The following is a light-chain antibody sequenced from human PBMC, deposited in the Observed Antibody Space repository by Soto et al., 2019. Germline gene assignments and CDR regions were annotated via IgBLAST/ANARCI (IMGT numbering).Light chain of an antibody. CDR1: TSNILRNY. J-gene: IGLJ1*01. CDR3: ASWDDSLSGYV. Sequence: QSVLTQPPSASGNPGQRLTISCSGSTSNILRNYVYWYRQLPGTAPRLLISMNDQRPSGVPARFSGSKSGTSASLAISGLRSEDEADYYCASWDDSLSGYVFGTGTKLTVL. V-gene: IGLV1-47*01. CDR2: MND.